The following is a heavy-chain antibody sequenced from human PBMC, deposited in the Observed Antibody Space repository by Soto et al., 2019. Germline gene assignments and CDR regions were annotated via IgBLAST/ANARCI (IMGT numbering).Heavy chain of an antibody. J-gene: IGHJ4*02. Sequence: PSETLSLTCAVSGASISSDYRSWIRQPPGKGLEWIGYIYYTGSTNYNPSLKSRVTISVDTSKNQFSLKLSSVTAADTAVYYCARLTGITMIVAELDYWGQGTLVTVSS. D-gene: IGHD3-22*01. CDR3: ARLTGITMIVAELDY. V-gene: IGHV4-59*08. CDR2: IYYTGST. CDR1: GASISSDY.